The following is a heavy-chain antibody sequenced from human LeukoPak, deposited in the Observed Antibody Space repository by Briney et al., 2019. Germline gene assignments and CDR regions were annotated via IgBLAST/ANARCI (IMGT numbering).Heavy chain of an antibody. Sequence: SETLSLTCAVSGGSISSSSYYWGWIRQPPGKGLEWIGSIYHSGSTYYNPSLKSRVTISVDTSKNQFSLKLSSVTAADTAVYYCARVITAMINYYFDYWGQGTLVTVSS. CDR2: IYHSGST. J-gene: IGHJ4*02. V-gene: IGHV4-39*07. CDR1: GGSISSSSYY. CDR3: ARVITAMINYYFDY. D-gene: IGHD5-18*01.